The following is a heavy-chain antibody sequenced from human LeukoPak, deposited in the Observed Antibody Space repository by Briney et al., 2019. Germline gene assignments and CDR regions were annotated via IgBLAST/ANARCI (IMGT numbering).Heavy chain of an antibody. CDR3: AHRRGGYNWNAGHFDY. J-gene: IGHJ4*02. CDR1: GLSLTTYGAG. CDR2: IHWVDDK. D-gene: IGHD1-1*01. V-gene: IGHV2-5*02. Sequence: ESGPTLVQPTQTLTLNYTFSGLSLTTYGAGVGWLRQPPGKALECLVLIHWVDDKPYSPSLRSRLTITKDTSKNQLVLTMTHMDPVNTATYSCAHRRGGYNWNAGHFDYWGQGTLVTVSS.